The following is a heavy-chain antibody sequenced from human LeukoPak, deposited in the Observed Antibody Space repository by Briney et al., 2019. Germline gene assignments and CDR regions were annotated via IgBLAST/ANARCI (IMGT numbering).Heavy chain of an antibody. Sequence: PGGSLRLSCVASGFTFSSYSMNWVRQAPGKGLEWVSYISSSSGTIYYADSVKGRFTISRDNAKNSLYLQMNSLRAEDTAVYYCARDDYYDSLWGMDVWGPGTTVTVSS. CDR3: ARDDYYDSLWGMDV. V-gene: IGHV3-48*04. CDR1: GFTFSSYS. J-gene: IGHJ6*02. CDR2: ISSSSGTI. D-gene: IGHD3-22*01.